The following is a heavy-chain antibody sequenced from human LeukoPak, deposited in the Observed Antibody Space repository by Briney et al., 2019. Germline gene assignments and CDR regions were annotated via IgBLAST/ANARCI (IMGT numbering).Heavy chain of an antibody. CDR3: ARVSGLSSGSIDY. D-gene: IGHD6-19*01. V-gene: IGHV4-39*01. CDR1: GGSISSNNYY. J-gene: IGHJ4*02. Sequence: ASETLSLTCTVSGGSISSNNYYWGWIRQPPGQGLEWIGSIYYIGTTYYNPSLKSRVTISVDTSRNQFSLKLSSLTAADTAVYYCARVSGLSSGSIDYWGQGTLVTVSS. CDR2: IYYIGTT.